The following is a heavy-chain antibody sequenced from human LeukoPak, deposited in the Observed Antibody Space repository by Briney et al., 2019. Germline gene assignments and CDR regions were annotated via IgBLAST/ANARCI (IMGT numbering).Heavy chain of an antibody. D-gene: IGHD6-6*01. Sequence: GESLKISCEGSGYNFNTFWIGWVRQKPGEGLEWMGIIYPGDSDTRYSPSFQGQVTISADKSISTAYLQWSSLKASDTAMYYCARPQSSSSPDAFDIWGQGTMVTVSS. J-gene: IGHJ3*02. CDR2: IYPGDSDT. CDR1: GYNFNTFW. CDR3: ARPQSSSSPDAFDI. V-gene: IGHV5-51*01.